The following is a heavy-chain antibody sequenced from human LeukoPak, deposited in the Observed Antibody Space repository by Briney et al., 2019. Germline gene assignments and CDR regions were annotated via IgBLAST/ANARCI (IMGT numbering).Heavy chain of an antibody. D-gene: IGHD1-26*01. J-gene: IGHJ3*02. Sequence: ASVKVSCKASGCTFSSYAISWVRQAPGQGLEWMGGIIPIFGTANYAQKFQGRVTITADKSTSTAYMELSSLRSEDTAVYYCARSRRAGSYEIDAFDIWGQGTMVTVSS. V-gene: IGHV1-69*06. CDR2: IIPIFGTA. CDR3: ARSRRAGSYEIDAFDI. CDR1: GCTFSSYA.